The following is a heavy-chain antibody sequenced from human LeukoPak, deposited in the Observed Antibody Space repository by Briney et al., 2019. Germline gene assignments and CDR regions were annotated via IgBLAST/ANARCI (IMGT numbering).Heavy chain of an antibody. Sequence: GGSLRLSCAASGFTFSDFYMSWTRQAPGKGLEWISYITSSGGTTYYADSVKGRFTISRDNAENSLYLQMNSLRAEDTAVYYCARDYYGSGTRMPWDYWGQGTLVTVSS. V-gene: IGHV3-11*04. D-gene: IGHD3-10*01. CDR3: ARDYYGSGTRMPWDY. CDR2: ITSSGGTT. J-gene: IGHJ4*02. CDR1: GFTFSDFY.